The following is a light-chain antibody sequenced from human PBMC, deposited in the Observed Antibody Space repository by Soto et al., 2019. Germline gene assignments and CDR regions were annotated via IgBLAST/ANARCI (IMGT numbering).Light chain of an antibody. CDR1: QSVSSSY. J-gene: IGKJ1*01. CDR3: QQYNNWPRT. CDR2: GGS. Sequence: EIVFTRSPGTLSLSPVQGPTLSCRASQSVSSSYLSWYHQQPRHAPSLLIYGGSSSATGIPDRFSGSGSETEVTLTISSLQSEDFAVDYCQQYNNWPRTFGQGTKVDI. V-gene: IGKV3-20*01.